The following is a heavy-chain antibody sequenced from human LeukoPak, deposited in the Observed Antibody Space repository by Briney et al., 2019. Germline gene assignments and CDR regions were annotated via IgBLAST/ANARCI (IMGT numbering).Heavy chain of an antibody. Sequence: GPLRLSCAASGFTFSSYSMNWVRQAPGKGLEWVSYISSSSSTIYYADSVKGRFTISRDNAKNSLYLQMNSLRDEDTAVYYCARDREEDFWSGYYGYYYYGMDVWGQGTTVTVSS. D-gene: IGHD3-3*01. J-gene: IGHJ6*02. CDR3: ARDREEDFWSGYYGYYYYGMDV. CDR1: GFTFSSYS. CDR2: ISSSSSTI. V-gene: IGHV3-48*02.